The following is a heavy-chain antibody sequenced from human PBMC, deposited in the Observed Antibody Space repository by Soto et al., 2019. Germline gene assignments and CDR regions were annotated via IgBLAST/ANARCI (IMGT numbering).Heavy chain of an antibody. V-gene: IGHV1-8*01. Sequence: QVQLVQSGAEVKKPGASVKVSCKASGYTFSTYDIDWVRLATGQGLKWMGSMNPNSGNTEYAQKFQGRVTMTRDTAISTAYMELSSLRSEDTAIYYCARTMGGIAAAGNDYWGQGTLVTVSS. CDR1: GYTFSTYD. CDR2: MNPNSGNT. CDR3: ARTMGGIAAAGNDY. D-gene: IGHD6-13*01. J-gene: IGHJ4*02.